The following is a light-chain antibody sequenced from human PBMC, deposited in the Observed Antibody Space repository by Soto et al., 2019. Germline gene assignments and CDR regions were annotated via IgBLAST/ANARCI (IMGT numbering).Light chain of an antibody. CDR2: DAS. J-gene: IGKJ3*01. CDR3: QQRNNWPLST. Sequence: EIVLTQSPATLSLSPGERATLSCRASQSVSRYLAWYQQKPGQAPRLLIYDASIRATGIPDSFSGSGSGTDVTLTISTLEPEDFAVYYCQQRNNWPLSTLGRGTKVDIK. CDR1: QSVSRY. V-gene: IGKV3-11*01.